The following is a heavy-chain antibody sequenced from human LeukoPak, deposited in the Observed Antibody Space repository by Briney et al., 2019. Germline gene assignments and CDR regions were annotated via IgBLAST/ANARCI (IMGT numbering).Heavy chain of an antibody. V-gene: IGHV3-30*04. CDR2: ISYDGSNK. Sequence: GRSLRLSCAASGFTFSSYAMHWVRQAPGKGLEWVAVISYDGSNKYYADSVKGRFTISRDNSKNTLYLQMNSLRAEDTAVYYCAKGAGYSYGYEVDYWGQGTLVTVSS. CDR3: AKGAGYSYGYEVDY. CDR1: GFTFSSYA. J-gene: IGHJ4*02. D-gene: IGHD5-18*01.